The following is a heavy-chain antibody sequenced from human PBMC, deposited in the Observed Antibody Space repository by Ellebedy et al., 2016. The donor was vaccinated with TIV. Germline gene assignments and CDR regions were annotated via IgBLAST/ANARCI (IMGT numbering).Heavy chain of an antibody. CDR3: ASPHCSGGSCYSNDAFDI. Sequence: SVKVSXXASGGTFSSYAISWVRQAPGQGLEWMGGIIPIFGTANYAQKFQGRVTITADKSTSTAYMELSSLRSEDTAVYYCASPHCSGGSCYSNDAFDIWGQGTMVTVSS. CDR1: GGTFSSYA. V-gene: IGHV1-69*06. CDR2: IIPIFGTA. J-gene: IGHJ3*02. D-gene: IGHD2-15*01.